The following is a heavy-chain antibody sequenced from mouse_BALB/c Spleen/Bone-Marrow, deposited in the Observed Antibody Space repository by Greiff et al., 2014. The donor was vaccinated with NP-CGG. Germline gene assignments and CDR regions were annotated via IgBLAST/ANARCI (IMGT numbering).Heavy chain of an antibody. V-gene: IGHV1-69*02. Sequence: QVQLKESGAELGRPGASVKLFCEAFGYTFPRNWINWGEQRPGQGLEWIGNIYPSDSYTNYNQKFKDKATLTVDKSSSTAYMQLSSPTSEDSAVYYCTRGSSYVGYAMDYWGQGTSVTVSS. D-gene: IGHD1-1*01. CDR2: IYPSDSYT. CDR3: TRGSSYVGYAMDY. J-gene: IGHJ4*01. CDR1: GYTFPRNW.